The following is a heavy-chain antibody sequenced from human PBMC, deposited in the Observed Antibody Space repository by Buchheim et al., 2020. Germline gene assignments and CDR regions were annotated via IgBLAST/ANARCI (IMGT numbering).Heavy chain of an antibody. CDR2: ISDSGGST. D-gene: IGHD2/OR15-2a*01. J-gene: IGHJ4*02. CDR3: ADSSRIVDY. Sequence: EVQLLESGGGLVQPGGSLRLSCAASGFTFSTYAMNWVRQAPGKGLEWVSTISDSGGSTYYPDSMKGRFTISSDNSKTTLYLQMNSLRAEDTAVYYCADSSRIVDYWGQGTL. CDR1: GFTFSTYA. V-gene: IGHV3-23*01.